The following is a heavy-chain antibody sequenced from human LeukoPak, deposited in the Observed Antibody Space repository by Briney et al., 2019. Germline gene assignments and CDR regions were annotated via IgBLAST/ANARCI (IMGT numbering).Heavy chain of an antibody. V-gene: IGHV1-3*01. J-gene: IGHJ4*02. D-gene: IGHD3-22*01. CDR2: INAGNGNT. Sequence: ASVKVSCKASGYTFTSYAMHWVRQAPGQRLEWMGWINAGNGNTKYSQKFQGRVTITRDTSASTAYMELSSLRSEDTAVYYCAAVAGPYDSGYYFDYWGQGTLVTVSS. CDR3: AAVAGPYDSGYYFDY. CDR1: GYTFTSYA.